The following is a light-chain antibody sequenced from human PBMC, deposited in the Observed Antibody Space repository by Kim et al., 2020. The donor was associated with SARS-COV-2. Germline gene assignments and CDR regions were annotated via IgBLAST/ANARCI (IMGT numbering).Light chain of an antibody. Sequence: VSPGERAPLPCRASQSVNTNLAWYQQKPGQAPRLLVYSASTTATGSPARFSGTGSGTEFSLTISSLQSEDSAVYYCQQYNNWLPFTFGQGTKLEI. J-gene: IGKJ2*01. V-gene: IGKV3-15*01. CDR1: QSVNTN. CDR2: SAS. CDR3: QQYNNWLPFT.